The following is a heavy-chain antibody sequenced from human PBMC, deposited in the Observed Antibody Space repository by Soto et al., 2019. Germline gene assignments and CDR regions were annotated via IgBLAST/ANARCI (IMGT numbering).Heavy chain of an antibody. V-gene: IGHV6-1*01. J-gene: IGHJ4*02. Sequence: SQTLSLTCAISGDSVSSNSATWDWIRQSPSRGLEWLGRTYYRSRWFNDYAGSVKGRITINPDTSNNQFSLQLTSLRAEDTALYYCARVLYCSGGGCYSNFDYWGQGTPVTVSS. D-gene: IGHD2-15*01. CDR3: ARVLYCSGGGCYSNFDY. CDR1: GDSVSSNSAT. CDR2: TYYRSRWFN.